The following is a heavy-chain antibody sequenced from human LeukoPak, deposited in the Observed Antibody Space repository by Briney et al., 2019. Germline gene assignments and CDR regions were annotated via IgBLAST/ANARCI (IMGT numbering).Heavy chain of an antibody. CDR3: ARDRKWELQLYYYGMAV. CDR2: ISAYNGNT. CDR1: GYTFTSYG. D-gene: IGHD1-26*01. J-gene: IGHJ6*02. Sequence: GASVKVSCKASGYTFTSYGISWVRQAPGQGLEWMGWISAYNGNTNYAQKLQGRVTMTTDTSTSTAYMELRSLRSDDTAVYYCARDRKWELQLYYYGMAVWGQGTTVTVSS. V-gene: IGHV1-18*01.